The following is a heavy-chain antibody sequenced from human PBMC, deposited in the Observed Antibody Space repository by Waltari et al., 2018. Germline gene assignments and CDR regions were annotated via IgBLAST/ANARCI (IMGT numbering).Heavy chain of an antibody. Sequence: EVQLVESGGGLVQPGRSLRLSCTASGFTFGDYAMSWVRQAPGKGLEWVGFIRSKAYGGTTEYAASVKGRFTISRDDSKSIAYLQMNSLKTEDTAVYYCTGQYSGCDLFDYWGQGTLVTVSS. J-gene: IGHJ4*02. D-gene: IGHD5-12*01. V-gene: IGHV3-49*04. CDR1: GFTFGDYA. CDR3: TGQYSGCDLFDY. CDR2: IRSKAYGGTT.